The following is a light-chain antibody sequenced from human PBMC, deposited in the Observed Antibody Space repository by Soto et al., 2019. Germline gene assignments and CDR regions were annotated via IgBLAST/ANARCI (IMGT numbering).Light chain of an antibody. Sequence: QSALTQPPSASGSPGQSVTSSCTGTSSDVGGYNYVSWYQQHPGKAPKLMIYEVSERPSGVPDRFSGSKSSNTASLTVSGLQAEDEADYYCSSYAGSNNFVFGTGTKLTVL. CDR2: EVS. V-gene: IGLV2-8*01. CDR3: SSYAGSNNFV. CDR1: SSDVGGYNY. J-gene: IGLJ1*01.